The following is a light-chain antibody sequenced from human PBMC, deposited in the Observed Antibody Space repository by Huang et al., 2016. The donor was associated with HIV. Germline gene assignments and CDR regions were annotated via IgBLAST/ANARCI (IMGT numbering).Light chain of an antibody. J-gene: IGKJ3*01. CDR2: DAS. Sequence: EIVLTQSPATLALSPGESATLSCRASQSGSSYLAWYQHKPGHAPRLLIYDASNRAAGSPARVSGSGAGTDFTLTISGLEPEDFAVYYCQQRSKWPPVFTFGPGTKVHVK. CDR1: QSGSSY. CDR3: QQRSKWPPVFT. V-gene: IGKV3-11*01.